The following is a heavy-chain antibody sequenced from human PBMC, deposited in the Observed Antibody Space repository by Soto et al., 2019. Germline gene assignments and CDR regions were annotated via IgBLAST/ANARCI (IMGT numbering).Heavy chain of an antibody. CDR3: TRFRFGDLFLPSFDY. D-gene: IGHD3-10*01. Sequence: GGSLRLSCAASGFTFSDHYMDWVRQAPGKGLEWVGRIRNKANSYTTEYAASVKGRFTISRGDSTGIAYLQMDGLKSEDTAMYYCTRFRFGDLFLPSFDYWGQGTLVTVSS. CDR1: GFTFSDHY. CDR2: IRNKANSYTT. J-gene: IGHJ4*02. V-gene: IGHV3-72*01.